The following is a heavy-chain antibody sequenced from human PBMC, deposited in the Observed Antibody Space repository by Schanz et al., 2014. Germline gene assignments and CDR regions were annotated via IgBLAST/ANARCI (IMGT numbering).Heavy chain of an antibody. CDR2: NDGGVNK. D-gene: IGHD4-17*01. Sequence: EVQLVESGGGLVQPGGSLRLSCAVSGFIVRSNYMTWVRQAPGKGLEWVSSFNDGGVNKYYADSVKGRFTISSDNSKNTLYLQMNSLRAEDTAVYYCARKMKLGVYGGKGHDSLDIWGQGTMVTVSS. CDR1: GFIVRSNY. CDR3: ARKMKLGVYGGKGHDSLDI. V-gene: IGHV3-66*01. J-gene: IGHJ3*02.